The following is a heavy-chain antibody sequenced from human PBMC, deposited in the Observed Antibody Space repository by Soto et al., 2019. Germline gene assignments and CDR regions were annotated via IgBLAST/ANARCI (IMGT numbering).Heavy chain of an antibody. J-gene: IGHJ5*02. CDR2: IYYSGST. Sequence: SETLSLTCTVSGGSISSYYWSWIRQPPGKGLEWIGYIYYSGSTNYNPSLKSRVTISVDTSKNQFSLKLSSVTAADTAVYYCARVGGGVVAATPGWFDPWGQGTLVTVSS. CDR3: ARVGGGVVAATPGWFDP. V-gene: IGHV4-59*01. D-gene: IGHD2-15*01. CDR1: GGSISSYY.